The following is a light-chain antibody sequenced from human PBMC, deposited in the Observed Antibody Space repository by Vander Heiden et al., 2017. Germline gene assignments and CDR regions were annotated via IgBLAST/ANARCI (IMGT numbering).Light chain of an antibody. CDR3: QVWDSSSDHVV. V-gene: IGLV3-21*02. CDR2: DDR. Sequence: SYVLTQPPSASVAPGQTARSTCGGSNIGSKSVHWYQQKPGQAPVLVVYDDRDRPSGIPERFSGSNSGNTATLTISRVEAGDEADYYCQVWDSSSDHVVFGGGTKLTGL. J-gene: IGLJ2*01. CDR1: NIGSKS.